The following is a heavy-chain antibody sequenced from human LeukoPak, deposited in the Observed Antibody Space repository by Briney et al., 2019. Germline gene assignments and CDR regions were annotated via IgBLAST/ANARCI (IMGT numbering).Heavy chain of an antibody. CDR3: AKAPPYSSGWFQYYFDY. CDR1: GFTFSSCA. J-gene: IGHJ4*02. CDR2: IDGSIGST. V-gene: IGHV3-23*01. D-gene: IGHD6-19*01. Sequence: GGSLRLSCAASGFTFSSCAMSWVRQAPGKGLECVSSIDGSIGSTYYADSVKGRFTISRDNSKNTLYLQMNSLRAEDTALYYCAKAPPYSSGWFQYYFDYWGQGTLVTVSS.